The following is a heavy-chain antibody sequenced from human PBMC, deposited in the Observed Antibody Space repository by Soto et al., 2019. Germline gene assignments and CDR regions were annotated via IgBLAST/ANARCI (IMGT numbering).Heavy chain of an antibody. J-gene: IGHJ6*02. V-gene: IGHV4-61*01. CDR3: AASAPPATNYYYAMDV. CDR1: GGSVSSGSFY. CDR2: FYDSGST. Sequence: SETLSLTCTVSGGSVSSGSFYWSWIRRPPGKGLEWIGYFYDSGSTNYNPSLRSRVTMSVDTSKNQFSLKLSSVTAADTAVYYCAASAPPATNYYYAMDVWGQGTTVTISS. D-gene: IGHD5-12*01.